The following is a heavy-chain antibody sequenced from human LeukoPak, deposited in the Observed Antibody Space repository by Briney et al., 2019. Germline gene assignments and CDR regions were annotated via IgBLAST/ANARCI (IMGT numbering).Heavy chain of an antibody. J-gene: IGHJ3*02. V-gene: IGHV3-74*01. CDR3: ASSDWYAAFDI. D-gene: IGHD3-9*01. CDR2: INSDGSST. CDR1: GFTFRNYE. Sequence: PGGSLRLSCAASGFTFRNYEMNWVRQAPGKGLLWVSRINSDGSSTSYADSVKARFTISRDNAKNTLYLQMNSLRAEDTALYYCASSDWYAAFDIWGQGTMVTVSS.